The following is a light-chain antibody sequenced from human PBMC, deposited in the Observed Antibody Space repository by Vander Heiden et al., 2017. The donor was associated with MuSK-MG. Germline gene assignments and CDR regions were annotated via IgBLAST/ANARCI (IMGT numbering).Light chain of an antibody. J-gene: IGKJ2*02. CDR3: QQYGSAHQGQGT. Sequence: EIVLTQSPGTLSLSPGERATLSCRASQSVSSSYLVWYQQKPGQAPRLLIYGASSRATGSPDRFSGSGNGKDFTLTISRLEPEECAVYYCQQYGSAHQGQGTFGQGTKVEIK. CDR1: QSVSSSY. CDR2: GAS. V-gene: IGKV3-20*01.